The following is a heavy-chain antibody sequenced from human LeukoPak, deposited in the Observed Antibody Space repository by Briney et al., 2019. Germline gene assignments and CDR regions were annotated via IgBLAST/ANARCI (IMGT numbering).Heavy chain of an antibody. CDR2: IYYSGST. V-gene: IGHV4-59*08. D-gene: IGHD2-2*01. CDR3: ARVTLCSSTSCFWGAFDY. Sequence: PSETLSLTCTVSGGSISSYYWSWIRQPPGKGLEWIGYIYYSGSTNYNPSLKSRVTISVDTSKNQFSLKLSSVTAAGTAVYYCARVTLCSSTSCFWGAFDYWGQGTLVTVSS. J-gene: IGHJ4*02. CDR1: GGSISSYY.